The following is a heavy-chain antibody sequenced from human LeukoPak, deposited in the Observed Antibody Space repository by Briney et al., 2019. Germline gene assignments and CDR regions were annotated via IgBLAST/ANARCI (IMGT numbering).Heavy chain of an antibody. CDR1: GGSISSYY. V-gene: IGHV4-59*12. CDR3: ARVGLYGSESYAAFDI. Sequence: SETLSLTCTVSGGSISSYYWSWIRQPPGKGLEWIGYIYHSGSTYYNPSLKSRVTISVDTSKNQFSLKLSSVTAADTAVYYCARVGLYGSESYAAFDIWGQGTMVTVSS. J-gene: IGHJ3*02. CDR2: IYHSGST. D-gene: IGHD3-10*01.